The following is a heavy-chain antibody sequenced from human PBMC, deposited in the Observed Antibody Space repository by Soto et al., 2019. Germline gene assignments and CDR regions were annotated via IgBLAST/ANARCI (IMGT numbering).Heavy chain of an antibody. V-gene: IGHV4-31*03. Sequence: SETLSLTCTVSGGSISSGGYYWSWIRQHPGKGLEWIGYIYYSGSTYYNPSLKSRVTISVDTSKNQFSLKLSSVTAADTAVYYCARVKGYCSGGSCPWVFGWFDPWGQGTLVTVSS. CDR1: GGSISSGGYY. J-gene: IGHJ5*02. D-gene: IGHD2-15*01. CDR3: ARVKGYCSGGSCPWVFGWFDP. CDR2: IYYSGST.